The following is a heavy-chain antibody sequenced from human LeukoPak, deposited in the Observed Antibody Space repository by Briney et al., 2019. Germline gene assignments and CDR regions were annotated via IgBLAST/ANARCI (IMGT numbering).Heavy chain of an antibody. CDR2: IIPILGIA. Sequence: ASVKVSRKASGGTFSSYAISWVRQAPGQGLEWMGRIIPILGIANYAQKFQGRVTITADKSTSTAYMELSSLRSEDTAVYYCARGSSSWYGDWFDPWGQGTLVTVSS. CDR1: GGTFSSYA. J-gene: IGHJ5*02. V-gene: IGHV1-69*04. D-gene: IGHD6-13*01. CDR3: ARGSSSWYGDWFDP.